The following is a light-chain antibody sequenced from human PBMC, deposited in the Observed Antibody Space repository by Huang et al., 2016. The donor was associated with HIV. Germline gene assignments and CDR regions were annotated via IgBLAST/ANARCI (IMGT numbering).Light chain of an antibody. CDR2: LSS. Sequence: IVMTQSPISLPVTPGEPSSISCRSSQSLLHTNGSSYGAWYLQNPVQSLQLLIYLSSNRASGVPYRLRGSGSVLDFTLKISSVEAEDVGIYYCMQALQNPRTFGQGTRLEIK. CDR1: QSLLHTNGSSY. CDR3: MQALQNPRT. J-gene: IGKJ5*01. V-gene: IGKV2-28*01.